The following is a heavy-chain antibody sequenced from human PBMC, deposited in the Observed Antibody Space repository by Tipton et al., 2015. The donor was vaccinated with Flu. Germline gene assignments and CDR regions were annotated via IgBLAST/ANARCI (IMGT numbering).Heavy chain of an antibody. V-gene: IGHV4-31*03. J-gene: IGHJ4*02. Sequence: TLSLTCTVSRGSISNGGYYWSWIRQHPGKGLEWIGYIYYSGSPDYSESTFYNPSLKSRVKISLDTSKNQFSLNLRSVTAADTAVYYCARVLREWEFSSYFDSWGQGALVTVSS. CDR3: ARVLREWEFSSYFDS. CDR1: RGSISNGGYY. CDR2: IYYSGSPDYSEST. D-gene: IGHD1-26*01.